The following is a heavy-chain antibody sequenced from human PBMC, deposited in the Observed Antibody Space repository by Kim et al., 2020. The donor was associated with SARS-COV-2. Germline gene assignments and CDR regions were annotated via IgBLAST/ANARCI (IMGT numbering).Heavy chain of an antibody. Sequence: GGSLRLSCAASGFTFDDYAMHWVRQAPGKGLEWVSGISWNSGSIGYADSVKGRFTISRDNAKNSLYLQMNSLRAEDTALYYCAKDMGSGSYYAPRIFDYWGQGTLVTVSS. CDR2: ISWNSGSI. CDR1: GFTFDDYA. J-gene: IGHJ4*02. D-gene: IGHD3-10*01. V-gene: IGHV3-9*01. CDR3: AKDMGSGSYYAPRIFDY.